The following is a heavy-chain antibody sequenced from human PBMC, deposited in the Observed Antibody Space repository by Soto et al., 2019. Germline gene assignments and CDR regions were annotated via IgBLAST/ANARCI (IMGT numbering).Heavy chain of an antibody. CDR2: ISSAGGSS. Sequence: EVQMLQSGGGLVQPGGSLRLSCTASGFTFSDYAMSWVRQAPGRGLEWVSLISSAGGSSSYADSVKGRFTISRDNSNNTLYLQMHSLRAEDTAKYYCAKDLPPYYYDRSGYFDYWSQGTLVTVAS. J-gene: IGHJ4*02. CDR1: GFTFSDYA. CDR3: AKDLPPYYYDRSGYFDY. D-gene: IGHD3-22*01. V-gene: IGHV3-23*01.